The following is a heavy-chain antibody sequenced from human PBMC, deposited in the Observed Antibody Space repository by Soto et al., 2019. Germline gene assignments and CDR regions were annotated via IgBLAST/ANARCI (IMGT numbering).Heavy chain of an antibody. CDR2: INPNSGGT. CDR1: GYTFTGYY. J-gene: IGHJ4*02. D-gene: IGHD6-13*01. CDR3: ATLIAAAGTSEIDY. Sequence: QVQLVQSGAEVKKPGASVKVSCKASGYTFTGYYMHWVRQAPGQGLEWMGWINPNSGGTNYAQKFQGWVTMTRDTSISTAYMKLSRLRSDDTAVYYCATLIAAAGTSEIDYWGQGTLVTVSS. V-gene: IGHV1-2*04.